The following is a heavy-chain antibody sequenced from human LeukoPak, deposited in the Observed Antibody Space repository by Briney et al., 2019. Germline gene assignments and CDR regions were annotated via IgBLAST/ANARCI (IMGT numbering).Heavy chain of an antibody. CDR3: VKDAFLGYCSSTSCGPFDY. CDR1: GFTLSSYA. CDR2: ISSNGGST. Sequence: GGSLRLSCSASGFTLSSYAMRWVRQAPGKGLEYVSAISSNGGSTYYADSVKGRFTISRDSSKNTLYLQMSSLRAEDTAVYYCVKDAFLGYCSSTSCGPFDYWGQGTLVTVSS. J-gene: IGHJ4*02. D-gene: IGHD2-2*01. V-gene: IGHV3-64D*06.